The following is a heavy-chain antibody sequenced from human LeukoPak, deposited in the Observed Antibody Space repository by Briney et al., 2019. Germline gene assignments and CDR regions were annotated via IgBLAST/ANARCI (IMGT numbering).Heavy chain of an antibody. CDR1: GFTFSNYA. V-gene: IGHV3-23*01. D-gene: IGHD6-6*01. J-gene: IGHJ4*02. Sequence: PGGSLRLSCAASGFTFSNYAMNWVRQAPGKGLEWVSAISGSGGSTYYADSVKGRFTISRDNSKNTLYLQMNSLRAEDTAVYYCAKAEYSSSSSDYWGQGTLVTVSS. CDR3: AKAEYSSSSSDY. CDR2: ISGSGGST.